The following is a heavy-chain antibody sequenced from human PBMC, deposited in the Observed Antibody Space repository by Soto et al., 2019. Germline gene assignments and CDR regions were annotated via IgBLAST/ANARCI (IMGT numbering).Heavy chain of an antibody. CDR3: ARDVKDTSGWNAFDY. CDR1: GVPFSSYS. V-gene: IGHV3-21*01. D-gene: IGHD6-19*01. J-gene: IGHJ4*02. Sequence: PGGSLRLSCAASGVPFSSYSMNWVRQAPGKGLEWVSSISSSSSYIYYTDSVKGRFTISRDNSKNTLYLQMNSLRAEDTAVYYCARDVKDTSGWNAFDYWGQGTLVTVSS. CDR2: ISSSSSYI.